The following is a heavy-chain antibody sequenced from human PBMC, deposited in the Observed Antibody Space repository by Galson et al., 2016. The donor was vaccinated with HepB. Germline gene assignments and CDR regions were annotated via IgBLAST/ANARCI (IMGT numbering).Heavy chain of an antibody. CDR2: ISHEGRKK. CDR1: GFSFSRYA. CDR3: ARLFGGYIDY. J-gene: IGHJ4*02. V-gene: IGHV3-30*03. Sequence: SLRLSCAASGFSFSRYAMHWVRQAPGKGLEWVAVISHEGRKKYYADSVKGRFTISRGNSKKTVYLQMSSLRAEDTAVYYCARLFGGYIDYWGQGTLVTVSS. D-gene: IGHD2-15*01.